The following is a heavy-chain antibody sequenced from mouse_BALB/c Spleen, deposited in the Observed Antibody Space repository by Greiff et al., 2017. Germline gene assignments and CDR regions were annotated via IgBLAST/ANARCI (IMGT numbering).Heavy chain of an antibody. CDR2: ISYSGST. V-gene: IGHV3-8*02. J-gene: IGHJ2*01. Sequence: EVQVVESGPSLVKPSQTLSLTCSVTGDSITSGYWNWIRKFPGNKLEYMGYISYSGSTYYNPSLKSRISITRDTSKNQYYLQLNSVTTEDTATYYCARYGYDYSYYFDYWGQGTTLTVSS. CDR3: ARYGYDYSYYFDY. CDR1: GDSITSGY. D-gene: IGHD2-4*01.